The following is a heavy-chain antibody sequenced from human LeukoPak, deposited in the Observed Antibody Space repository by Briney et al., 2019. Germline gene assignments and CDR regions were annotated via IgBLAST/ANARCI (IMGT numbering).Heavy chain of an antibody. V-gene: IGHV4-34*01. CDR2: INHSGST. CDR3: ARRDYSNGIFDY. CDR1: GGSCSGYY. J-gene: IGHJ4*02. D-gene: IGHD4-11*01. Sequence: KTSETLSLTCAVYGGSCSGYYWSWIRQPPGKGLEWIGEINHSGSTNYNPSPKSRVTISVDTSKNQFSLKLSSVTAADTAVYYCARRDYSNGIFDYWGQGTLVTVSS.